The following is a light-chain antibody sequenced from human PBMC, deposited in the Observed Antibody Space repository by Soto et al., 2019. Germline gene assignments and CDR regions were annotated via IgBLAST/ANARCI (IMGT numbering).Light chain of an antibody. J-gene: IGKJ1*01. CDR1: QSVSSY. CDR2: DAS. V-gene: IGKV3-20*01. Sequence: DIVLTQSPATLSLSPGESATLSCRGSQSVSSYLAWYQQKTGQAPRLLIYDASNRATGIPDRLSGSGSGTDFNLTISRLEPEDFAVYYCQLYGASPKTFGQGTKVDIK. CDR3: QLYGASPKT.